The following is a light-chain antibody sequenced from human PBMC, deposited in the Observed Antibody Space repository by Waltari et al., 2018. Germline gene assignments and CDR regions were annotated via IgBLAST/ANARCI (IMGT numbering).Light chain of an antibody. CDR2: MVS. Sequence: DVVMTQSPLSLPVTLGQPASISCRSSERPVHTDGNIDCHWFQQRPGQSPRRLIYMVSPRDSGVPDRFSGSGSGTDVTLKISRVEAEDVGIYYCMQSTHWPPWTFGQGTKVEIK. J-gene: IGKJ1*01. CDR1: ERPVHTDGNID. CDR3: MQSTHWPPWT. V-gene: IGKV2-30*02.